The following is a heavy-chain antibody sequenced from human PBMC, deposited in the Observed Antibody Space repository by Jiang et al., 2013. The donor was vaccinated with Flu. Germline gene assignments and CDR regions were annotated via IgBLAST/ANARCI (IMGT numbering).Heavy chain of an antibody. CDR2: ISHTGSA. CDR1: GGSISSGNW. D-gene: IGHD2-2*01. V-gene: IGHV4-4*03. J-gene: IGHJ2*01. Sequence: GSGLVKPPGTLSLTCAVSGGSISSGNWWSWVRQPPGKGLEWIGEISHTGSAHYTPSLKSRVRISVDESSNQFSLNLYSVTAADTAVYYCARVAISGYCSSTSCYGGYFDLWGRGTLVTVS. CDR3: ARVAISGYCSSTSCYGGYFDL.